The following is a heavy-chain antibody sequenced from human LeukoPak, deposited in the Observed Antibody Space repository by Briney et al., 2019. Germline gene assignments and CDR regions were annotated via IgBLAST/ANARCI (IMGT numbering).Heavy chain of an antibody. D-gene: IGHD2-2*01. CDR1: GGSFSGYY. Sequence: SETLSLTCAVYGGSFSGYYWSWIRQPPGKGLEWIGEINHSGSTNYNPSLKSRVTISVDTSKNQFSLKLSSVTAADTAVYYCARRKYCSGTSCPLSYCMDVWGKGTTVTVSS. J-gene: IGHJ6*03. V-gene: IGHV4-34*01. CDR2: INHSGST. CDR3: ARRKYCSGTSCPLSYCMDV.